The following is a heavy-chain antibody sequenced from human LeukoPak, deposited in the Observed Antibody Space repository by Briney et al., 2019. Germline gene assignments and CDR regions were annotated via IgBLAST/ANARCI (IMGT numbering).Heavy chain of an antibody. CDR1: GFTFSTYW. Sequence: GGSLRLSCAASGFTFSTYWMDWVRQAPGKGLEWVANIKQDGSEKYYADSVKGRFTISRDNAKNSLYLQMNTLRVEDTAVYYCAQGGATISDYWGQGTLVTVSS. CDR2: IKQDGSEK. J-gene: IGHJ4*02. D-gene: IGHD5-12*01. V-gene: IGHV3-7*01. CDR3: AQGGATISDY.